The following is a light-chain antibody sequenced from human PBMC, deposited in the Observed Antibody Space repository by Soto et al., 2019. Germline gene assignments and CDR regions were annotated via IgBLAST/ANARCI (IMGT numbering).Light chain of an antibody. Sequence: DSQMTQSLSTLSASVGDRVTITCLESQSISSFLNWYQKKRGKAHKLMIQGETALQSGVPLRFSGSGSGTDLSLTIRSLQPEDFATYYCKKSYSTLITLGGGNTG. CDR2: GET. CDR1: QSISSF. CDR3: KKSYSTLIT. V-gene: IGKV1-39*01. J-gene: IGKJ4*01.